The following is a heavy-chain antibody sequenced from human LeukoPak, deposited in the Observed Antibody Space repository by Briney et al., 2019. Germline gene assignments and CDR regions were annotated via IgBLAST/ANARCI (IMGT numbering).Heavy chain of an antibody. D-gene: IGHD4-17*01. Sequence: GGSLRLSCAASGFTFRSYSMNWVRQAPGKGLEWVSSISSSSSYIYYADSVKGRFTISRDNAKNSLYLQMNSLRAEDTAVYYCARYSGYASDYGDFPASPDDYWGQGTLVTVSS. J-gene: IGHJ4*02. CDR2: ISSSSSYI. V-gene: IGHV3-21*01. CDR1: GFTFRSYS. CDR3: ARYSGYASDYGDFPASPDDY.